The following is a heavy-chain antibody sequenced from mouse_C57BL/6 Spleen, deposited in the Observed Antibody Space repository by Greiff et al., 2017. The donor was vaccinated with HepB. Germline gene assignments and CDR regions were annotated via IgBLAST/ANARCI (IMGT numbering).Heavy chain of an antibody. CDR2: IDPSDSDT. Sequence: QVQLQQPGAELVRPGSSVKLSCKASGYTFTSYWMHWVKQRPIQGLEWIGNIDPSDSDTHYHQKFKDKATLAVDKSSSTAYMQLSSLTSEDSAVYYCARDYDWYFDFWGTGTTVTVSS. CDR1: GYTFTSYW. D-gene: IGHD1-1*02. CDR3: ARDYDWYFDF. J-gene: IGHJ1*03. V-gene: IGHV1-52*01.